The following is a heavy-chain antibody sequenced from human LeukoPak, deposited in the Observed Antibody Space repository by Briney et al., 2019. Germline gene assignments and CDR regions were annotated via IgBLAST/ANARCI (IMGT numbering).Heavy chain of an antibody. V-gene: IGHV1-69*04. CDR1: GGTFSSYA. CDR2: IIPILGIA. CDR3: AGATAVRGVPSDLDY. D-gene: IGHD3-10*01. Sequence: ASVKVSCKASGGTFSSYAISWVRQAPGQGLEWMGRIIPILGIANYAQKLQGRVTMTTDTSTSTAYMELRSLRSDDTAVYYCAGATAVRGVPSDLDYWGQGTLVTVSS. J-gene: IGHJ4*02.